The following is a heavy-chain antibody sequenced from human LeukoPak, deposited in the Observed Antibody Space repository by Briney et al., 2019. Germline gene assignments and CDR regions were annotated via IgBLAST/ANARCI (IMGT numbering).Heavy chain of an antibody. Sequence: GGSLRLSCAVSGITLSNYGMSWVRRAPGKGLEWVAGISDSGGRTNYADSVRGRFTISRDNPTNTLYLQMNSLRAEDTAVYFCAKRGVVIRVILVGFHKEAYYFDSWGQGALVTVSS. V-gene: IGHV3-23*01. CDR2: ISDSGGRT. D-gene: IGHD3-22*01. CDR1: GITLSNYG. J-gene: IGHJ4*02. CDR3: AKRGVVIRVILVGFHKEAYYFDS.